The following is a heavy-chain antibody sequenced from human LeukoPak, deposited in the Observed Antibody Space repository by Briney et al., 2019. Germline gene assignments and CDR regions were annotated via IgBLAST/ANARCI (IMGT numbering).Heavy chain of an antibody. Sequence: SETLSLTCTVSGGSITSSSYYWGWIRQTPGKGLEWIGSIYYSGSTYYNPSLKSRVTISVDTSKNQFSLKLSSVTAADTAVYYCARVYGEHGADWFDPWGQGTLVTVSS. D-gene: IGHD4-17*01. CDR3: ARVYGEHGADWFDP. V-gene: IGHV4-39*07. CDR1: GGSITSSSYY. J-gene: IGHJ5*02. CDR2: IYYSGST.